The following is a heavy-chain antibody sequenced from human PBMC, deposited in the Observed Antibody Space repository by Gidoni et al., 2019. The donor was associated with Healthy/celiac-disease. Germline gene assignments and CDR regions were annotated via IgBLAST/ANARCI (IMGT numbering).Heavy chain of an antibody. CDR1: GFPFSSYA. D-gene: IGHD4-17*01. Sequence: QGQLVESGGGVVQTGGSLSRSGAASGFPFSSYAMHWVRQAPGKGLEWVAVISYDGTNKYYADSVKGRFTISRDNSKNTLYLQMNSLRAEDTAVYYCARDQGGDGGPVYYWGQGTLVTVSS. CDR3: ARDQGGDGGPVYY. V-gene: IGHV3-30-3*01. J-gene: IGHJ4*02. CDR2: ISYDGTNK.